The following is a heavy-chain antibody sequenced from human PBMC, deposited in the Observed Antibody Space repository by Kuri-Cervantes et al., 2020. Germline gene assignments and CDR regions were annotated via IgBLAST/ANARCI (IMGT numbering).Heavy chain of an antibody. V-gene: IGHV1-24*01. J-gene: IGHJ6*02. CDR1: GYTLTELS. CDR2: FDPEDGET. Sequence: ASVKVSCKVSGYTLTELSMHWVRQAPGKGLEWMGGFDPEDGETIYAQKFQGRVTMTRNTSISTAYMELSSLRSEDTAVYYCARVGDSSSWYSYYYYGMDVWGQGTTVTVSS. D-gene: IGHD6-13*01. CDR3: ARVGDSSSWYSYYYYGMDV.